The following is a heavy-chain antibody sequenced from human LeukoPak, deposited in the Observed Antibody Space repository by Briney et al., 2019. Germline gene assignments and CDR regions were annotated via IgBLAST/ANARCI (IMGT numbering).Heavy chain of an antibody. CDR3: ARDPGYSYAFDY. CDR1: GGPISSYY. D-gene: IGHD5-18*01. J-gene: IGHJ4*02. V-gene: IGHV4-4*07. CDR2: SYTSGST. Sequence: SETLSLTCTVSGGPISSYYWSWIRQPAGKGLEWIGRSYTSGSTNYNPSLKSRVTISVDKSKNQFSLKLSSVTAADTAVYYCARDPGYSYAFDYWGQGTLVTVSS.